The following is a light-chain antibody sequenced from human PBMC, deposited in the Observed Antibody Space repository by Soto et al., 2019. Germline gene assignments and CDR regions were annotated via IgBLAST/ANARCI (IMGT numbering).Light chain of an antibody. V-gene: IGKV3-20*01. CDR3: QQYGSSLLT. CDR1: QSVSSSY. CDR2: GAS. J-gene: IGKJ4*01. Sequence: EIVLTQSPGTLSLSPGERATLSCRASQSVSSSYLAWYQQKPGQAPSLLIYGASSRATGIPDRFSGSGSGTDFTLTISRLEPDDFAVYYCQQYGSSLLTFGGGTKVEIK.